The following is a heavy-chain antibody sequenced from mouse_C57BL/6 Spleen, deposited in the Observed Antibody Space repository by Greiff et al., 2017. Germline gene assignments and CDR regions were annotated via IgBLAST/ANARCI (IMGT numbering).Heavy chain of an antibody. CDR3: AREGDYYGSSQGYFDY. Sequence: QVQLKQPGAELVKPGASVKLSCKASGYTFTSYWMHWVKQRPGRGLEWIGRIDPNSGGTKYNEKFKSKATLTVDKPSSTAYMQLSSLTSEDSAVYYCAREGDYYGSSQGYFDYWGQGTTLTVSS. J-gene: IGHJ2*01. CDR2: IDPNSGGT. CDR1: GYTFTSYW. V-gene: IGHV1-72*01. D-gene: IGHD1-1*01.